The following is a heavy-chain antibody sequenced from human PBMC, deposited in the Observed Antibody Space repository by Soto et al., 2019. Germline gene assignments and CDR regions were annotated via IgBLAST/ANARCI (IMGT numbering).Heavy chain of an antibody. CDR3: SREPRGMDV. V-gene: IGHV1-18*01. CDR2: ISAYNGNT. Sequence: QVQLVQSGAEVKKPGASVKVSCKASGYTFTSYGISWVRQAPGQGLEWMGWISAYNGNTNYAQKLHGRFSMTTDTPTSPAYMELRSLRSDDTAVYHCSREPRGMDVWGQGTTVTVSS. CDR1: GYTFTSYG. J-gene: IGHJ6*02.